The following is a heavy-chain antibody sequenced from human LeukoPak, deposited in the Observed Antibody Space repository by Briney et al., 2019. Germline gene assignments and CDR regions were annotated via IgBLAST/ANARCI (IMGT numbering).Heavy chain of an antibody. V-gene: IGHV3-7*01. CDR1: GFTVSSNY. J-gene: IGHJ4*02. CDR2: IKEDGSEK. D-gene: IGHD3-10*01. Sequence: GGFLRLSCAASGFTVSSNYMSWVRQAPGKGLEWVADIKEDGSEKYYVDSVKGRLTISRDNAKNSLYLQMNSLRAEDTAVYYCALNPDYYGSGSFDYWGQGTLVTVSS. CDR3: ALNPDYYGSGSFDY.